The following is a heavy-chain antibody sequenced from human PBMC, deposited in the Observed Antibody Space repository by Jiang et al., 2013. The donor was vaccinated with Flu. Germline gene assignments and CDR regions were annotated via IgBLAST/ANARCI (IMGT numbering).Heavy chain of an antibody. V-gene: IGHV1-24*01. J-gene: IGHJ4*02. CDR2: FDPEDGET. CDR3: ATDLGTNFKYYFDS. Sequence: GAEVKKPGASVKVSCKVSGHTLTELSMHWVRQAPGKGLEWMGGFDPEDGETIIPQKFQGRVTMTEDTSTDTAYMELSRLRSEDTAVYYCATDLGTNFKYYFDSWGQGTLVTVSS. CDR1: GHTLTELS. D-gene: IGHD2-2*01.